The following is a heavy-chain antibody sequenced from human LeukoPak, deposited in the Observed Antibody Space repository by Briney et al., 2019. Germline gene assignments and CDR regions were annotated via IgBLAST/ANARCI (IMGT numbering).Heavy chain of an antibody. J-gene: IGHJ4*02. Sequence: GGTLRLSCAASGFTFSSYAMTWVRQAPGKGLEWVSAISGSGGSTYYADSVKGRFTISRDNSKNTLYLQMNSLRAEDTAVYYCAKGHYGSGSYYNTWGQGTLVTVSS. D-gene: IGHD3-10*01. CDR1: GFTFSSYA. CDR2: ISGSGGST. CDR3: AKGHYGSGSYYNT. V-gene: IGHV3-23*01.